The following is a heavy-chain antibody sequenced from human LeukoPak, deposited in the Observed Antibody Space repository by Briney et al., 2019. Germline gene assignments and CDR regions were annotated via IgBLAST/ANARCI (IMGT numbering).Heavy chain of an antibody. D-gene: IGHD3-10*01. CDR3: ARDVLSGGGHDY. V-gene: IGHV3-30*03. CDR1: GFTVSSNY. J-gene: IGHJ4*02. CDR2: ISYDGSNK. Sequence: GGSLRLSCAASGFTVSSNYMSWVRQAPGKGLEWVAVISYDGSNKYYADSVKGRFTISRDNSKNTLYLQMNSLRAEDTAVYYRARDVLSGGGHDYWGQGTLVTVSS.